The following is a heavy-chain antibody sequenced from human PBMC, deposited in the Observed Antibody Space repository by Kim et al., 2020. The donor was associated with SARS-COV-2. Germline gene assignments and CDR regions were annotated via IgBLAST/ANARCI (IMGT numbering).Heavy chain of an antibody. V-gene: IGHV4-34*01. Sequence: SETLSLTRAVYGGSFSGYYWSWIRQPPGKGLEWIGEINHSGSTNYNPSLKSRITISVDTSKNQFSLKLSSVTAADTAVYYCARGRSSSSWYYFDYWGQGTLVTVSS. CDR1: GGSFSGYY. CDR2: INHSGST. D-gene: IGHD6-13*01. CDR3: ARGRSSSSWYYFDY. J-gene: IGHJ4*02.